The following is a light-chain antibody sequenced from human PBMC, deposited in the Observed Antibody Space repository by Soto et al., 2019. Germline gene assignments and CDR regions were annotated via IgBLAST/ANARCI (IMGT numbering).Light chain of an antibody. J-gene: IGLJ3*02. CDR2: EVS. CDR1: STDVGNDNY. V-gene: IGLV2-14*01. Sequence: QSVLTQPASVSGSPGQSITISCTGTSTDVGNDNYVSWYQQHPGKAPKLMIYEVSNRPSGVSNRFSGSKSGNTASLTISGLQADDEADYYCSSYASSFTLVVFGGGTKLTVL. CDR3: SSYASSFTLVV.